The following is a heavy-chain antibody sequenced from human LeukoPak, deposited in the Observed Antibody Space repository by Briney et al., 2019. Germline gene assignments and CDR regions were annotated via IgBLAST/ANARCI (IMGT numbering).Heavy chain of an antibody. CDR2: ISYDGSNK. CDR1: GFTFSSYG. CDR3: AKDSTTALDY. Sequence: GGSLRLSCAASGFTFSSYGMHWVRQAPGKGLEWVAVISYDGSNKYYADSAKGRFTISRDNSKNTLYLQMNSLRAEDTAVYYCAKDSTTALDYWGQGTLVTVSS. J-gene: IGHJ4*02. D-gene: IGHD2/OR15-2a*01. V-gene: IGHV3-30*18.